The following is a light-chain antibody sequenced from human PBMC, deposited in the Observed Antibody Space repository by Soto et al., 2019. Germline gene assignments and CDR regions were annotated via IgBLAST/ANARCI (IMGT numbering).Light chain of an antibody. CDR1: QSISSY. Sequence: DIQMTQSPSSLFASVGDRVTITCRASQSISSYLNWYQQKPGKAPNLLIYAASSLQSGVPSRFSGSGSGTDFTLTISSLQPEDFATYYCQQSYSTPGFGGGTKVEIK. CDR2: AAS. CDR3: QQSYSTPG. V-gene: IGKV1-39*01. J-gene: IGKJ4*01.